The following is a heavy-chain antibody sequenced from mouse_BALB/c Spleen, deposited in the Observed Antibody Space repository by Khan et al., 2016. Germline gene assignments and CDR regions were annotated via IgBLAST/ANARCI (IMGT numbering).Heavy chain of an antibody. Sequence: VQLLETGPGLVKPSQSLSLTCTVTGYSITSDYAWNWIRQFPGNKLEWLGYISYSGRTSYTPSLTSRISLTRETSKNPFFLQLNSVTTEDTATYYWARHFDYWGQGTTLTVSS. CDR1: GYSITSDYA. J-gene: IGHJ2*01. V-gene: IGHV3-2*02. CDR2: ISYSGRT. CDR3: ARHFDY.